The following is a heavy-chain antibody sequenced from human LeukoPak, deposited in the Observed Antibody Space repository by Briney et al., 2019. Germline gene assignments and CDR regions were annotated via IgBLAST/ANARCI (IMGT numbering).Heavy chain of an antibody. CDR2: ISASVGHT. Sequence: GGSLSLSCAPSGFTLSNYDFNWVRQTAGKGLEWLSTISASVGHTYHADSVRGCFTTSRHNSKNTLSLQLNCVRSEDPPVLYCLRRVSGDYWGQGTLVTVSS. V-gene: IGHV3-23*01. CDR3: LRRVSGDY. J-gene: IGHJ4*02. CDR1: GFTLSNYD. D-gene: IGHD5/OR15-5a*01.